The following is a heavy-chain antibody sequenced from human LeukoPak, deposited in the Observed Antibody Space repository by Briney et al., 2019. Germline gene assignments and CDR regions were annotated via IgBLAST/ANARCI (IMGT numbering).Heavy chain of an antibody. Sequence: GSLRLSCAASGFTFSDYYMSWIRQPPGKGLEWIRSIYYTGNTYYNASVKSQVSISIDTSKNQFSLRLTSVTAADTAVYFCARQTGSGLFLLPGGQGTLVTVSS. D-gene: IGHD3/OR15-3a*01. J-gene: IGHJ4*02. CDR1: GFTFSDYY. CDR3: ARQTGSGLFLLP. V-gene: IGHV4-39*01. CDR2: IYYTGNT.